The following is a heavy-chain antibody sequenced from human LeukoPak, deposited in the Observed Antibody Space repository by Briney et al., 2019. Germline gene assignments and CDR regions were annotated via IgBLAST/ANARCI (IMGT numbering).Heavy chain of an antibody. Sequence: GGSLRLSCAASGFTFSTYTMYWVRQPPGKGLEWVSIIGGSGGDIHYADSVKGRFTISRDNSKNTLYLQMNSLRVEDTAIYYCAIDPNWGIHYWGQGVLVSVSS. CDR1: GFTFSTYT. D-gene: IGHD7-27*01. J-gene: IGHJ4*02. CDR2: IGGSGGDI. CDR3: AIDPNWGIHY. V-gene: IGHV3-23*01.